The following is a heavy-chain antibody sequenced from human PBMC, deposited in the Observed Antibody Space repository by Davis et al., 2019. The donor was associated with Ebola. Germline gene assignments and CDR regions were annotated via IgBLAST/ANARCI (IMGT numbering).Heavy chain of an antibody. CDR1: GYTFTSYA. CDR2: INAGNGNT. J-gene: IGHJ5*02. Sequence: AASVKVSCKASGYTFTSYAMHWVRQAPGQRLEWMGWINAGNGNTKYSQKFQGRVTITRDTSASTAYMELSSLRSEDTAVYYCARGAAAEGKNWFDPWGQGTLVTVSS. CDR3: ARGAAAEGKNWFDP. V-gene: IGHV1-3*01. D-gene: IGHD6-13*01.